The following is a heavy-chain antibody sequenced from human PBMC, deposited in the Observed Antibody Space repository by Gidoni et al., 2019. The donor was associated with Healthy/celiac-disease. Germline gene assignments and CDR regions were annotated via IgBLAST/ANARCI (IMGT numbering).Heavy chain of an antibody. CDR1: GFTFSSYW. Sequence: EVQLVESGGGLVQPGGSLRLSCAASGFTFSSYWMSWVRQAPGKGLEWVANIMQDGSEKYYVDSVKGRFTISRDNAKNSLYLQMNSLRAEDTAVYYCARVPEDCTNGVCYTGFDYWGQGTLVTVSS. J-gene: IGHJ4*02. CDR3: ARVPEDCTNGVCYTGFDY. CDR2: IMQDGSEK. D-gene: IGHD2-8*01. V-gene: IGHV3-7*04.